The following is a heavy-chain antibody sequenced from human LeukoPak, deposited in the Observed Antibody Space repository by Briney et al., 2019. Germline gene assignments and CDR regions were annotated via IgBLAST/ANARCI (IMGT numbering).Heavy chain of an antibody. V-gene: IGHV3-23*01. CDR3: AKGWEGPTAYHYYMDV. D-gene: IGHD1-26*01. CDR1: GFTFSTHS. CDR2: SCGSDGTS. Sequence: GSLRISCAGSGFTFSTHSLSWVCQAPAGGLEWVAASCGSDGTSNYAGSVEGRFTISRDDSKSTLYLQMSSLRAEDTAVYYCAKGWEGPTAYHYYMDVWAKGPRSPSL. J-gene: IGHJ6*03.